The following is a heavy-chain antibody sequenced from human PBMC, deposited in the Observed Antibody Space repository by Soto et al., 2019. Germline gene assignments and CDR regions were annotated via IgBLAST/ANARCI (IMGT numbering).Heavy chain of an antibody. CDR2: ISSSGSTI. Sequence: GGSLRLSCAASGFPFSDYYMSWIRQAPGKGLEWVSYISSSGSTIYYADSVKGRFTISRDNAKNSLYLQMNSLRAEDTAVYYCARATDPDYGDYLYYYYYYMDVWGKGTTVTVSS. D-gene: IGHD4-17*01. CDR1: GFPFSDYY. V-gene: IGHV3-11*01. J-gene: IGHJ6*03. CDR3: ARATDPDYGDYLYYYYYYMDV.